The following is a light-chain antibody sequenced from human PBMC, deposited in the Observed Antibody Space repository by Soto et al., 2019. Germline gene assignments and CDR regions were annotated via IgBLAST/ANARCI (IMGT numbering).Light chain of an antibody. CDR1: QDISNY. V-gene: IGKV1-27*01. Sequence: DIQMTQSPSSLSASVGDRVTITCRASQDISNYLAWYQQKPGKVPKLLIYAASTLQLGVPSRFSGSGSGTDFTLTISSLQPADVAAYYCQRYNDASTFGQGTRVEIK. CDR2: AAS. J-gene: IGKJ1*01. CDR3: QRYNDAST.